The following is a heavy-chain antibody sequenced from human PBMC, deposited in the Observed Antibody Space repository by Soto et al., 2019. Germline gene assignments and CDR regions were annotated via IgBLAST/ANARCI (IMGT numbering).Heavy chain of an antibody. CDR2: INHSGSA. D-gene: IGHD3-22*01. CDR3: ASIYDSSGYYYGNNWFDP. Sequence: SETLSLTCDVYGGSFSGYIWTWIRQTPGKGLQWIGQINHSGSANYNPSLKSRVTITVHTSNSQFSLELSSVTAADTAVYYCASIYDSSGYYYGNNWFDPWGQGTLVTVSS. CDR1: GGSFSGYI. V-gene: IGHV4-34*01. J-gene: IGHJ5*02.